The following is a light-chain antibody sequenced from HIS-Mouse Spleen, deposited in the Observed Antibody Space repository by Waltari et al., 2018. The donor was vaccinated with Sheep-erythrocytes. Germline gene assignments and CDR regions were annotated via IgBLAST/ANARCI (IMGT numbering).Light chain of an antibody. CDR1: SSDVGSYNL. Sequence: QSALTQPASVSGSPGQSITIPCTGTSSDVGSYNLVSWYQQPPGKAPKLMFYEGSKRPSWVSNRFSGSKSGNTASLTISGLQAEDEADYYCCSYAGSSTWVFGGGTKLTVL. CDR2: EGS. CDR3: CSYAGSSTWV. V-gene: IGLV2-23*01. J-gene: IGLJ3*02.